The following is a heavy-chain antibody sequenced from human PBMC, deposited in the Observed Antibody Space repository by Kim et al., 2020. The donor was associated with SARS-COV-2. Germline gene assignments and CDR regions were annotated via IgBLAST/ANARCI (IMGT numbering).Heavy chain of an antibody. D-gene: IGHD5-18*01. CDR3: ASARGYSYPEYGY. V-gene: IGHV1-69*04. Sequence: SVKVSCKASGGTFSSYAISWVRQAPGQGLEWMGRIIPILGIANYAQKFQGRVTITADKSTSTAYMELSSLRSEDTAVYYCASARGYSYPEYGYWGQGTLVTVSS. CDR1: GGTFSSYA. J-gene: IGHJ4*02. CDR2: IIPILGIA.